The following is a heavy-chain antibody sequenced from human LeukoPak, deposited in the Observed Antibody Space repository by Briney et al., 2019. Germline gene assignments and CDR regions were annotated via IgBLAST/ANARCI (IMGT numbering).Heavy chain of an antibody. D-gene: IGHD1-26*01. V-gene: IGHV3-21*01. CDR1: GFTFSSYS. J-gene: IGHJ4*02. CDR2: ISSSSSYI. CDR3: ARGELHPGSLFDY. Sequence: GGSLRLSCAASGFTFSSYSMNWVRQAPGKGLEWVSSISSSSSYIYYADSVKGRFTISRDNAKNSLYLQMNSLRAEDTAVYYCARGELHPGSLFDYWGQGTLVTVSS.